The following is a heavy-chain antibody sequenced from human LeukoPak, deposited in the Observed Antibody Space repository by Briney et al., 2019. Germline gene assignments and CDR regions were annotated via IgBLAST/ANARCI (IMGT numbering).Heavy chain of an antibody. CDR1: GGSFSGYY. D-gene: IGHD3-10*01. CDR3: ARGRSSMVRGYYYYYMDV. CDR2: INHSGST. Sequence: PSETLSLTCAVYGGSFSGYYWSWIRQPPGKGREWIGEINHSGSTNYNPSLKSRVTISVDTSKNQFSLKLSSVTAADTAVYYCARGRSSMVRGYYYYYMDVWGKGITVTISS. J-gene: IGHJ6*03. V-gene: IGHV4-34*01.